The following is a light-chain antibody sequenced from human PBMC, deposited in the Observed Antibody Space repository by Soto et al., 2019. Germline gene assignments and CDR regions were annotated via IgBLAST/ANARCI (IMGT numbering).Light chain of an antibody. CDR1: QSVSSSY. Sequence: EIVLPRSPGTLSLSPGARATLSCRASQSVSSSYLAWHQQRPGQGPRLLMSGASRRATGIPDRFSGSGSGTDLTLTISRLEPEDFAVYYCQQYGTSHTFGQGTRLEIK. CDR3: QQYGTSHT. V-gene: IGKV3-20*01. J-gene: IGKJ5*01. CDR2: GAS.